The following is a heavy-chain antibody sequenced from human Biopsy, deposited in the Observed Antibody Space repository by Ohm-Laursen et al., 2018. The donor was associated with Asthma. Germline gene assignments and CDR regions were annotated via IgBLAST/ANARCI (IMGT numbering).Heavy chain of an antibody. CDR3: AKERYYDFWSGYPI. J-gene: IGHJ3*02. D-gene: IGHD3-3*01. Sequence: SLRLSCAASGSSFNSYGMHWVRQAPGKGLEWVAVMSFDGRQTYYADSVKGRFTISRDNSKNTLYLQMNSLRAEDTAVYYCAKERYYDFWSGYPIWGQGTMVTVSS. CDR1: GSSFNSYG. V-gene: IGHV3-30*18. CDR2: MSFDGRQT.